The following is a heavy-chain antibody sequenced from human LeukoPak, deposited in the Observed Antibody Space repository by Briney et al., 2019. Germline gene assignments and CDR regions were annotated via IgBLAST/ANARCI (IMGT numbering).Heavy chain of an antibody. Sequence: GGSLRLSCAAYGFSFSSYSMNCVRQAPGKVLEWVSSISSSSSYIYYADSVKGRFTISRDNAKNSLYLQMDRLRVEDTAVYYCASGSSGTYYYFDYWGQGTLVTVSS. V-gene: IGHV3-21*01. CDR1: GFSFSSYS. CDR2: ISSSSSYI. D-gene: IGHD1-26*01. CDR3: ASGSSGTYYYFDY. J-gene: IGHJ4*02.